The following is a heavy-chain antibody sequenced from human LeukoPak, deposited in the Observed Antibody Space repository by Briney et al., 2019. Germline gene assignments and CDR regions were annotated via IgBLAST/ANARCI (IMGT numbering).Heavy chain of an antibody. CDR3: ARLRLRYSRDGNPTSYEVVDI. D-gene: IGHD2-15*01. CDR1: CGSISRYY. J-gene: IGHJ3*02. CDR2: ISYSGST. V-gene: IGHV4-59*08. Sequence: SETLSLTCTVSCGSISRYYWSWLRQSPGRRLEWSGYISYSGSTNYNPSLKSRFSMSVDTPSNQFSLKLSSVTAADTAVYYCARLRLRYSRDGNPTSYEVVDIWGQGTVVTVSS.